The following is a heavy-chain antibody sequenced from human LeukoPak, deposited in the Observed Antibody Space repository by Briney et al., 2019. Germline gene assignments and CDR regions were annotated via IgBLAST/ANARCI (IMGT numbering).Heavy chain of an antibody. CDR1: GFTFSSYG. J-gene: IGHJ4*02. D-gene: IGHD2-15*01. Sequence: PGGSLRLSCAASGFTFSSYGMHWLRQAPGKGLEWVAFIRYDGSNKYYADSVKGRFTISSDNSKNTLYLQMNSLRAEDTAVYYCAKPVQRYCSGGSCYASYFDYWGQGTLVTVSS. V-gene: IGHV3-30*02. CDR3: AKPVQRYCSGGSCYASYFDY. CDR2: IRYDGSNK.